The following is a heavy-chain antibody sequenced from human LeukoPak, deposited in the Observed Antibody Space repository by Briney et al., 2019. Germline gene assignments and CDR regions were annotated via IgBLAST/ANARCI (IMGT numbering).Heavy chain of an antibody. V-gene: IGHV4-59*11. D-gene: IGHD6-6*01. CDR1: GGSITSHY. Sequence: SETLSLTCTVSGGSITSHYWSWIRQPPGKGLEWIGYVHYSGKSNYNPSLKSRVTMSVDTSKNQLSLKLDSVTAAVTAMYYCARDHSSSYHYFDLWGQGTLITVSS. J-gene: IGHJ4*02. CDR3: ARDHSSSYHYFDL. CDR2: VHYSGKS.